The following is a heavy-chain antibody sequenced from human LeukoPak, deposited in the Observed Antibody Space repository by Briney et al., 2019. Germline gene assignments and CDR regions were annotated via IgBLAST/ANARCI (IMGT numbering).Heavy chain of an antibody. Sequence: PSETLSLTCTVSGGSITSYYWSWIRQPPGEGLEWIGYIYYSGSTNYNPSLKSRVTISVHKSKNQFSLKLSYVTAADTAVYYCVRWLDSGWFYYFDYWGQGTLVTVSS. CDR1: GGSITSYY. CDR3: VRWLDSGWFYYFDY. CDR2: IYYSGST. J-gene: IGHJ4*02. V-gene: IGHV4-59*01. D-gene: IGHD6-19*01.